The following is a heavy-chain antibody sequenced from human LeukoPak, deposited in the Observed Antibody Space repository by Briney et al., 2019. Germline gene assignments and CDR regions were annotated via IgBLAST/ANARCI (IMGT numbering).Heavy chain of an antibody. J-gene: IGHJ5*02. CDR3: ARDVSAGGTNWFDP. CDR2: INPNSGGP. D-gene: IGHD3-16*01. CDR1: GYTFTGYY. V-gene: IGHV1-2*02. Sequence: ASVKVSCKASGYTFTGYYIHWVRQAPGQGLEWMGWINPNSGGPNYAQKFQGRVIMTRDTSISTAYMEMSRLRSDDTAVYYCARDVSAGGTNWFDPWGQGTLVTVSS.